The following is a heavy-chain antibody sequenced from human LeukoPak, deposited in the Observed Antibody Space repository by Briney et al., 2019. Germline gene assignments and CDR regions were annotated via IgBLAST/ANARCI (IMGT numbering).Heavy chain of an antibody. CDR3: ARDPPYYYGSGSRSWFDP. CDR1: GYTFTSYG. J-gene: IGHJ5*02. Sequence: SVKVSCKASGYTFTSYGISWVRQAPGQGLEWMGGIIPIFGTANYAQKFQGRVTITADESTSTAYMELSSLRSEDTAVYYCARDPPYYYGSGSRSWFDPWGQGTLVTVSS. V-gene: IGHV1-69*13. CDR2: IIPIFGTA. D-gene: IGHD3-10*01.